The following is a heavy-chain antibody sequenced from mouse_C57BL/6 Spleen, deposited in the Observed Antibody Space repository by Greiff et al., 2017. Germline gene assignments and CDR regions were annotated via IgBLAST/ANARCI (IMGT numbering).Heavy chain of an antibody. V-gene: IGHV5-9-1*02. CDR3: TRDPHYYGSRYFDV. CDR1: GFTFSSYA. D-gene: IGHD1-1*01. J-gene: IGHJ1*03. CDR2: ISSGGDYI. Sequence: EVKLQESGEGLVKPGGSLKLSCAASGFTFSSYAMSWVRQTPEKRLEWVAYISSGGDYIYYADTVKGRFTISRDNARNTLYLQMSSLKSEDTAMYYFTRDPHYYGSRYFDVWGTGTTVTVSS.